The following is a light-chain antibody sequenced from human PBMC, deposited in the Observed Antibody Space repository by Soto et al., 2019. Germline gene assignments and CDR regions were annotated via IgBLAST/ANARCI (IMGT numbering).Light chain of an antibody. V-gene: IGLV7-46*01. J-gene: IGLJ3*02. CDR3: LVTYGVPGV. CDR2: YTS. CDR1: TGAVTSGHW. Sequence: QAVVTQEPSLTVSPGGTVILTCGSSTGAVTSGHWPSWFQQKPGQAPKTLIYYTSNKHSWTPARFSGSLLGGKAALTLSGAQPEEEDDYYCLVTYGVPGVFGGGTKLTVL.